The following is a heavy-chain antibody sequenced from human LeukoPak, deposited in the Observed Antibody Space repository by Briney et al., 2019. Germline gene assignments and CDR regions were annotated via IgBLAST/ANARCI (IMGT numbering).Heavy chain of an antibody. CDR1: GGSFSGYY. J-gene: IGHJ4*02. V-gene: IGHV4-34*01. CDR2: INHSGST. CDR3: ARGQGRPRLRRGYYFDY. Sequence: SETLSLTCAVYGGSFSGYYWSWIRQPPGKGLEWIGEINHSGSTNYNPSLKSRVTISVDTSKNQFSLKLSSVTAADTAVYYCARGQGRPRLRRGYYFDYWGQGTLVTVSS. D-gene: IGHD4-17*01.